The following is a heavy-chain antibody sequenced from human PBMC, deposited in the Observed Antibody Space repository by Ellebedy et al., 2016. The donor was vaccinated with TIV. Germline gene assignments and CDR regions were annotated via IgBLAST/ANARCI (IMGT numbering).Heavy chain of an antibody. D-gene: IGHD6-6*01. J-gene: IGHJ3*02. V-gene: IGHV4-61*08. CDR1: GGSISSGGYY. CDR2: IYYSGST. Sequence: MPSETLSLTCTVSGGSISSGGYYWSWIRQHPGKGLEWIGYIYYSGSTNYNPSLKSRVTISVDTSKNQFSLKLSSVTAADTAVYYCARLVNDAFDIWGQGTMVTVSS. CDR3: ARLVNDAFDI.